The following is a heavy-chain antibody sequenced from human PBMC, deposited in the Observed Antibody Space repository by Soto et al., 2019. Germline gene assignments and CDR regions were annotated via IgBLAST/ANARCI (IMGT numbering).Heavy chain of an antibody. Sequence: GGSLRLSCAASGFTFTNYWMHWVRQVPGKGLVWVSRIDGVGTGTSYSDSVRGRFTISRDNAENTLYLQMNSLRAEDTAVYYSTRVSEYWGQSTPVTVST. CDR1: GFTFTNYW. J-gene: IGHJ1*01. CDR2: IDGVGTGT. CDR3: TRVSEY. V-gene: IGHV3-74*01.